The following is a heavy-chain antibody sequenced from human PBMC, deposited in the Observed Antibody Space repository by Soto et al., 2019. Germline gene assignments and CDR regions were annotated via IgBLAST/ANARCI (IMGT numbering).Heavy chain of an antibody. Sequence: GGSLRLSCAASGFTFSDYVMHWVRQAPGKGLEWVAKISSDGNNKYNAESVQGRFTISRDNSKNMLFLQMNSLRAEDTAVYYCARDLRYFDWLAPVHYGMDVWGQGTTVTVSS. CDR2: ISSDGNNK. V-gene: IGHV3-30*03. J-gene: IGHJ6*02. CDR3: ARDLRYFDWLAPVHYGMDV. D-gene: IGHD3-9*01. CDR1: GFTFSDYV.